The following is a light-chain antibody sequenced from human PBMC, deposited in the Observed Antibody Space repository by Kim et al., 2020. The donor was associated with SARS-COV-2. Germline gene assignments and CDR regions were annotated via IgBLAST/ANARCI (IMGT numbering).Light chain of an antibody. J-gene: IGKJ2*01. Sequence: DIVLTQSPGTLSLSPGERAALSCRASQGATSSYLAWYQQKPGQAPRLLIYGASSRATGIPDRFSGGGSGTDFTLTISRLEPEDFAVYYCQQYDSSPPMYTFGQGTKLEI. V-gene: IGKV3-20*01. CDR1: QGATSSY. CDR2: GAS. CDR3: QQYDSSPPMYT.